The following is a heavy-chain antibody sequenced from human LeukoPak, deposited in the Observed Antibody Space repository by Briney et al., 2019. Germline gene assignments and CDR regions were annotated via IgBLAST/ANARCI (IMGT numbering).Heavy chain of an antibody. D-gene: IGHD3-16*02. V-gene: IGHV1-3*03. Sequence: EASVKVSCKASGYTFTSYGISWVRQAPGQRLEWMGWINAGNGNTKYSQEFQGRVTITRDTSASTAYMELSSLRSEDMAVYYCARMGLSGTANWFDPWGQGTLVTVSS. J-gene: IGHJ5*02. CDR1: GYTFTSYG. CDR3: ARMGLSGTANWFDP. CDR2: INAGNGNT.